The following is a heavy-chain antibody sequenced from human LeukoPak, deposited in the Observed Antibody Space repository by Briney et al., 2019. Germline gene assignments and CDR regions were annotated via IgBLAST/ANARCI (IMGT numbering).Heavy chain of an antibody. CDR3: ARGRRDYNYEDYFDY. J-gene: IGHJ4*02. CDR2: IYTSGST. Sequence: KASETLPLTCTVSGGSISSYYWSWIRQPAGKGLEWIGRIYTSGSTNYNPSLKSRVTMSVDTSKNQFSLKLSSVTAADTAVYYGARGRRDYNYEDYFDYWGQGTLVTVSS. CDR1: GGSISSYY. V-gene: IGHV4-4*07. D-gene: IGHD1-20*01.